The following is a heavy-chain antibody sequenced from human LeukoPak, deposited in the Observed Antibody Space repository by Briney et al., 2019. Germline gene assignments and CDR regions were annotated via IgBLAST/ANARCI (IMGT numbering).Heavy chain of an antibody. CDR3: ARDKVLSRGSDSYYYYYYMDV. V-gene: IGHV4-59*12. D-gene: IGHD3-16*01. J-gene: IGHJ6*03. CDR2: IYYSGST. Sequence: SETLSLTCTVSDGSISSYYWSWIRQPPGKGLEWIGYIYYSGSTNYNPSLKSRVTISVDTSKNQFSLKLSSVTAADTAVYYCARDKVLSRGSDSYYYYYYMDVWGKGTTVTVSS. CDR1: DGSISSYY.